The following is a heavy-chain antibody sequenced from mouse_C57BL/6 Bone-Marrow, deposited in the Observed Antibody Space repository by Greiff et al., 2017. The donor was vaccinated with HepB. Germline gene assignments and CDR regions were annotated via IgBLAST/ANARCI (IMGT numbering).Heavy chain of an antibody. CDR1: GYTFTEYT. D-gene: IGHD1-1*01. V-gene: IGHV1-62-2*01. CDR3: ARHEDRTTVVAHWYFDV. CDR2: FYPGSGSI. J-gene: IGHJ1*03. Sequence: VQLQESGAELVKPGASVKLSCKASGYTFTEYTIHWVKQRSGQGLEWIGWFYPGSGSIKYNEKFKDKATLTADKSSSTVYMELSRLTSEDSAVYFCARHEDRTTVVAHWYFDVWGTGTTVTVSS.